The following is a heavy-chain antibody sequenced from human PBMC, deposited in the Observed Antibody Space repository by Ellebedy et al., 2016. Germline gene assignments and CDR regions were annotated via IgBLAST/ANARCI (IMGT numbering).Heavy chain of an antibody. CDR3: AREAELRYFDWPRTDYYYYGMDV. CDR1: GYTFTSYG. D-gene: IGHD3-9*01. Sequence: ASVKVSCKASGYTFTSYGISWVRQAPGQGLEWMGWISAYNGNTNYAQKLQGRVTMTTDTSTSTAYMELRSLRSDDTAVYYCAREAELRYFDWPRTDYYYYGMDVWGQGTTVTVSS. J-gene: IGHJ6*02. CDR2: ISAYNGNT. V-gene: IGHV1-18*01.